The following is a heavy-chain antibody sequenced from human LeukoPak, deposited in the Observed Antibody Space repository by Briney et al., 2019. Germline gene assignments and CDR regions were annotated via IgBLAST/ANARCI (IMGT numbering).Heavy chain of an antibody. CDR3: AAPRRGYSYGGFDY. CDR2: IYYSGST. CDR1: GGSISSYH. D-gene: IGHD5-18*01. J-gene: IGHJ4*02. V-gene: IGHV4-59*08. Sequence: SETLSLTCTVSGGSISSYHWSWIRQPRAKGLEWMGYIYYSGSTNYNPSLKSRVTISVDTSKNQFSLKLSSVTAADTAVYYCAAPRRGYSYGGFDYWGQGTLVTVSS.